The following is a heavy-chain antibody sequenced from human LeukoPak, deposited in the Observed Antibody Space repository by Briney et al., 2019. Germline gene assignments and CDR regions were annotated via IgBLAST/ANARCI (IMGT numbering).Heavy chain of an antibody. Sequence: SSETLSLTCTVSGGSITSSSYYWGWIRQPPGKGLEWIGSVYYSGNTYYNSSLKGRVTISVDTSKNQFSLKLSSVTAADTAIYYCTREYGFMTTVFHAFDIWGQGTMVTVSS. CDR1: GGSITSSSYY. CDR2: VYYSGNT. V-gene: IGHV4-39*07. D-gene: IGHD4-17*01. J-gene: IGHJ3*02. CDR3: TREYGFMTTVFHAFDI.